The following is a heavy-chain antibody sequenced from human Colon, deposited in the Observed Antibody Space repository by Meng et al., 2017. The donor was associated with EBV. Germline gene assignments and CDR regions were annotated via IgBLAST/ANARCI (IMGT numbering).Heavy chain of an antibody. V-gene: IGHV4-34*01. CDR3: ARGPGGSYYLYYFDY. D-gene: IGHD1-26*01. CDR2: INHSGST. Sequence: QGPLQQWVLGLFKPSETLARTFAFYGGSFSGYYWSWIRQPPEKGLEWIVEINHSGSTNYNPSLKSRVTISVDTSKKQFSLKLSSVTAADTAVYYCARGPGGSYYLYYFDYWGQGTLVTVSS. J-gene: IGHJ4*02. CDR1: GGSFSGYY.